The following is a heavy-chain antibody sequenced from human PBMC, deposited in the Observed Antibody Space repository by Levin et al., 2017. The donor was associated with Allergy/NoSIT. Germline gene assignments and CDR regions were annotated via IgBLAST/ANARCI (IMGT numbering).Heavy chain of an antibody. CDR1: GISFRNAW. V-gene: IGHV3-15*01. CDR3: TTLGYSGYDSILFFDS. Sequence: GGSLRLSCAASGISFRNAWMSWVRQAPGKGLEWVGRIKSKNDGGTTDYGAPVKGRFTISRDDSKNTLYLQMNSLKSEDTAVYYCTTLGYSGYDSILFFDSWAQGTLVTVSS. CDR2: IKSKNDGGTT. J-gene: IGHJ4*02. D-gene: IGHD5-12*01.